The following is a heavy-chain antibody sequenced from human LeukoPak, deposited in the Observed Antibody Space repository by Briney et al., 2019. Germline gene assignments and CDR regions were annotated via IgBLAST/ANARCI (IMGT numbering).Heavy chain of an antibody. D-gene: IGHD2-21*01. CDR2: ISYDGSNK. J-gene: IGHJ4*02. CDR1: GFTFSSYG. CDR3: ATSPAVPDLWDY. Sequence: QSGGSLRLSCAASGFTFSSYGMHWVRQAPGKGLEWVAVISYDGSNKYYADSVKGRFTISRDNSKNTLYLQMNSLRAEDTAVYYCATSPAVPDLWDYWGQGTLVTVSS. V-gene: IGHV3-30*03.